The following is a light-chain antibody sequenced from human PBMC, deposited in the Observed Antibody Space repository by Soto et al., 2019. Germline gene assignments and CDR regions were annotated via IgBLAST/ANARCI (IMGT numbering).Light chain of an antibody. Sequence: QSALTQPASVSGSPGQSITISCTGTTSDVGGYNYVSWYQQHPGEAPKLMIYEVTNRPSGVSDRFSGSKSGNTASLTISGLQAEDEADYYCSSYTSSVTYVFGTGTKLTV. CDR3: SSYTSSVTYV. CDR2: EVT. V-gene: IGLV2-14*01. J-gene: IGLJ1*01. CDR1: TSDVGGYNY.